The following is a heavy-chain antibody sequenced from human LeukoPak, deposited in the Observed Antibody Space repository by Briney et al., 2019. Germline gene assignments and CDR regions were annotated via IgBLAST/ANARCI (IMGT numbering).Heavy chain of an antibody. Sequence: ASVKVSCKASGGTFSSYAISWVRQAPGQGLECMGGIIPIFGTANYAQKFQGRVTITTDESTSTAYMELSRLRSDDTAVYYCTREPSDYYDSSGYFDYWGQGTLVTVSS. D-gene: IGHD3-22*01. CDR2: IIPIFGTA. V-gene: IGHV1-69*05. CDR3: TREPSDYYDSSGYFDY. CDR1: GGTFSSYA. J-gene: IGHJ4*02.